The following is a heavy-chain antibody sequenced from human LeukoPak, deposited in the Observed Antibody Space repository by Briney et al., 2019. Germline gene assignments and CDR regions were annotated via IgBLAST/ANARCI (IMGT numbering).Heavy chain of an antibody. Sequence: GGSLRLSCAASGFTVSSNYMSWVRQAPGKGPEWVSAISGSGGSTYYADSVKGRFTISRDNSKNTLYLQMNSLRAEDTAVYYCAKCSYGFSDPNFDYWGQGTLVTVSS. J-gene: IGHJ4*02. CDR3: AKCSYGFSDPNFDY. CDR2: ISGSGGST. D-gene: IGHD5-18*01. CDR1: GFTVSSNY. V-gene: IGHV3-23*01.